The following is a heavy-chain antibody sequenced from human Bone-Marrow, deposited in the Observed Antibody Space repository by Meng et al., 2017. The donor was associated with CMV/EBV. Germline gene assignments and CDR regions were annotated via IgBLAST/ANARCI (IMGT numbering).Heavy chain of an antibody. D-gene: IGHD2-15*01. V-gene: IGHV1-46*01. CDR3: ARVMVEARGIDGFDI. J-gene: IGHJ3*02. CDR2: FHPSGGST. CDR1: GYTFTSYY. Sequence: ASVKVSCKASGYTFTSYYIHWVRQAPGQGLEWVGIFHPSGGSTSYAQKFQGRVTMTRDTSTSTLYLELSSLRSEDTAVYYCARVMVEARGIDGFDIWGQGTMVTVSS.